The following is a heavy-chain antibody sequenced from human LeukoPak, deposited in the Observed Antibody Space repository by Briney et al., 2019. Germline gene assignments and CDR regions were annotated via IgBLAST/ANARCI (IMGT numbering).Heavy chain of an antibody. CDR1: GFTFSSYA. Sequence: GGSLRLSCAASGFTFSSYAMSWVRQAPGKGLEWVSAISGSGVGTYYADSVKGRFTISRDNSKNTLYLQMNSLRAEDTAVYHCAKDMTGYCNILSHDAFDIWGQGTMVTVSS. CDR3: AKDMTGYCNILSHDAFDI. J-gene: IGHJ3*02. D-gene: IGHD3-9*01. CDR2: ISGSGVGT. V-gene: IGHV3-23*01.